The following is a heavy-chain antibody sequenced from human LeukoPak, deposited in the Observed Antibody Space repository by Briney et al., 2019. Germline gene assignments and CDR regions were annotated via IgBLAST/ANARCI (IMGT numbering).Heavy chain of an antibody. Sequence: PGGSLRLSCAASGFTFSSYGMNWLRQAPGKGPEWISYISRSGATIYYADSVKGRFTISRDNAKNSLYLQMSSLGAEDTAIYYCSRDRGGGDIYFDYWGQGTLVTVSS. J-gene: IGHJ4*02. D-gene: IGHD2-21*02. CDR3: SRDRGGGDIYFDY. V-gene: IGHV3-48*03. CDR2: ISRSGATI. CDR1: GFTFSSYG.